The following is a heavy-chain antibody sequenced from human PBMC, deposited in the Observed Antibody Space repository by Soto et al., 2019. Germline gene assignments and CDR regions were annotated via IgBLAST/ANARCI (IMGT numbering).Heavy chain of an antibody. V-gene: IGHV1-69*13. D-gene: IGHD3-3*01. Sequence: SVKVSCKASGGTFSSYAISWLRQAPGQGLEWMGGIIPIFGTANYAQKFQGRVTITADESTSTAYMELSSLRSEDTAVYYCARESEGYDFWSGYPEAYYYYYGMDVWGQGTTVTVSS. CDR1: GGTFSSYA. J-gene: IGHJ6*02. CDR2: IIPIFGTA. CDR3: ARESEGYDFWSGYPEAYYYYYGMDV.